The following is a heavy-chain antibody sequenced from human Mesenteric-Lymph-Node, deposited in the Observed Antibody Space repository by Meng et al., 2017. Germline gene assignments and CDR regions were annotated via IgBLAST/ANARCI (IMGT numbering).Heavy chain of an antibody. V-gene: IGHV1-2*02. D-gene: IGHD2-15*01. Sequence: ASVKVSCKASGYTFTGYYMHWVRQAPGQGLEWMGWINPNSGGTNYAQKFQGRVTMTRDTSTSTVYMELSSLRSEDTAVYYCARTLYCSGGSCYGDLYYYGMDVWGQGTTVTVSS. CDR1: GYTFTGYY. J-gene: IGHJ6*02. CDR2: INPNSGGT. CDR3: ARTLYCSGGSCYGDLYYYGMDV.